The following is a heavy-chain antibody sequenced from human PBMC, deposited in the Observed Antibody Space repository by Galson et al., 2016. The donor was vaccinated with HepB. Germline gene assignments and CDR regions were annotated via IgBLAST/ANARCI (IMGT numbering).Heavy chain of an antibody. Sequence: QSGAEVKKPGESLKISCQGSGYTFTKYWIGWVRQRPGEGLEWMGVIYPQDSDTRYGPSFQGQVTISADKSISTAYLQWASLKASDTGIYFCVRRLAAVAGGRGDFWGQGTLVTVSS. V-gene: IGHV5-51*01. D-gene: IGHD6-19*01. J-gene: IGHJ4*02. CDR3: VRRLAAVAGGRGDF. CDR1: GYTFTKYW. CDR2: IYPQDSDT.